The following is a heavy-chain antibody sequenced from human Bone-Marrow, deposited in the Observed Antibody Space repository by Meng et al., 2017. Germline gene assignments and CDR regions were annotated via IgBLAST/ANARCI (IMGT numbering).Heavy chain of an antibody. CDR1: GYTFTGYY. J-gene: IGHJ4*02. CDR2: IEPISGGT. CDR3: ASDGPSSGWYLIDY. Sequence: VQLVQLGPEGNKPGASVKASCKASGYTFTGYYIHWLRQAPGQGLEWMGRIEPISGGTNYAQKVQGRVTMTRETSISTAYMDLSRLRSDDTAVYYGASDGPSSGWYLIDYWGQGTLVTVSS. D-gene: IGHD6-19*01. V-gene: IGHV1-2*06.